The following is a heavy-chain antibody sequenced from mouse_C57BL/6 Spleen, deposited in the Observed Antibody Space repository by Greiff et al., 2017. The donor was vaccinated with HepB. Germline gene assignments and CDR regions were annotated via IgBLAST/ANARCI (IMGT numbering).Heavy chain of an antibody. V-gene: IGHV1-26*01. CDR2: INPNNGGT. CDR1: GYTFTDYY. D-gene: IGHD2-13*01. J-gene: IGHJ2*01. CDR3: ARPLGDYPFDY. Sequence: EVKLQQSGPELVKPGASVKISCKASGYTFTDYYMNWVKQSHGKGLEWIGDINPNNGGTSYNQKFKGKATLTVDKSSSTAYMELRSLTSEDSAVDYCARPLGDYPFDYWGQGTTLTVSS.